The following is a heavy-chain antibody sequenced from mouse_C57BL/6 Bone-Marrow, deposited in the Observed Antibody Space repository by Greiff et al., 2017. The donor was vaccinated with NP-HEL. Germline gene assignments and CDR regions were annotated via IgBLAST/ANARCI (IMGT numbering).Heavy chain of an antibody. CDR1: GYSFTGYY. D-gene: IGHD1-1*01. Sequence: VQLKQSGPELVKPGASVKISCKASGYSFTGYYMNWVKQSPEKSLEWIGEINPSTGGTTYNQKFKAKATLTVDKPSSTAYMQLKSLTSEDSAVYYCARLLYAMDYWGQGTSVTVSS. CDR2: INPSTGGT. J-gene: IGHJ4*01. CDR3: ARLLYAMDY. V-gene: IGHV1-42*01.